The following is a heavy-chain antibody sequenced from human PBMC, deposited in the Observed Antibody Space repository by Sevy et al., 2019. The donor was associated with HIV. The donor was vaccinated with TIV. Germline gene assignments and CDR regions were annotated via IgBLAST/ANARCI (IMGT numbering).Heavy chain of an antibody. V-gene: IGHV1-8*01. CDR2: MNPNSGNT. J-gene: IGHJ6*02. CDR1: GYTFTSYD. Sequence: ASVKVSCKASGYTFTSYDINWVRRATGQGLEWMGWMNPNSGNTGYAQKFQGRVTMTRNTSISTAYMELSSLRSEDTAVYYCARAGYCSSTSCYTYYYYGMDVWGQGTTVTVSS. CDR3: ARAGYCSSTSCYTYYYYGMDV. D-gene: IGHD2-2*02.